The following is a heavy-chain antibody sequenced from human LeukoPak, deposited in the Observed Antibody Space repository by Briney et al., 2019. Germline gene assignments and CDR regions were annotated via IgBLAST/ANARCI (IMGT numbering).Heavy chain of an antibody. V-gene: IGHV4-30-4*08. D-gene: IGHD6-13*01. CDR2: IYYSGST. CDR3: ASHIAAAANLDY. J-gene: IGHJ4*02. CDR1: GGSISSGDYY. Sequence: SETLFLTCTVSGGSISSGDYYWSWIRQPPGKGLEWIGYIYYSGSTYYNPSLKSRVTISVDTSKNQFSLKLSSVTAADTAVYYCASHIAAAANLDYWGQGTLVTVSS.